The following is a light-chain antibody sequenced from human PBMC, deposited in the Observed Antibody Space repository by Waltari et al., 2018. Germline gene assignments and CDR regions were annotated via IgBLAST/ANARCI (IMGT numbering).Light chain of an antibody. J-gene: IGKJ4*01. Sequence: EIVLTQSPATLSLCPGERATLSCRASQSVGTSLAWYQQKPGQAPRLLIYDASNRATGIPARFSGVGSGTDFTVTISSLEPEDFAVYYCQQRSNWPELTFGGGTKVQIK. CDR1: QSVGTS. CDR2: DAS. V-gene: IGKV3-11*01. CDR3: QQRSNWPELT.